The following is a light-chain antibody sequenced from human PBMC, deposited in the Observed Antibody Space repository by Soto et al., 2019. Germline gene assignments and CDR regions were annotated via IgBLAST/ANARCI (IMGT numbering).Light chain of an antibody. CDR2: EGS. V-gene: IGLV2-23*01. J-gene: IGLJ1*01. CDR3: CSYAGSSTFV. Sequence: QSALTQPASVSGSPGQSITISCTGTSSDVGSYNLVSWYQQHPGKAPKLMIYEGSKRPSGFFIRFSGSKFGNTASLTIFGLQAEDEADYYCCSYAGSSTFVFGTGTKVTVL. CDR1: SSDVGSYNL.